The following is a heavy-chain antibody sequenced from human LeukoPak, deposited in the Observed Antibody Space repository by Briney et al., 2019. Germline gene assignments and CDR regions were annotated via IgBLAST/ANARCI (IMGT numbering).Heavy chain of an antibody. CDR2: IIPIFGTA. V-gene: IGHV1-69*05. CDR1: GGTFSSYA. J-gene: IGHJ4*02. Sequence: GASVKVSCKASGGTFSSYAISWVRQAPGQGLEWMGGIIPIFGTANYAQKLQGRVTMTTDTSTSTAYMELRSLRSDDTAVYYCARDQYNWNDVFDYWGQGTLVTVSS. CDR3: ARDQYNWNDVFDY. D-gene: IGHD1-1*01.